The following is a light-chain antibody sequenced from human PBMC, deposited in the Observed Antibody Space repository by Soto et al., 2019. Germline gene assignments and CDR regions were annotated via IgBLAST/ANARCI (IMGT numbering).Light chain of an antibody. CDR2: EAT. CDR3: CAYAGSGTVV. J-gene: IGLJ3*02. V-gene: IGLV2-23*01. Sequence: QSVLTQPASVSGSPEQSITISCTGTSSDVGSYNLVSWYQQHPGKAPKVRIYEATKRPSGVSNRFSGSKSGNTASLTISGLQAEDEADYYCCAYAGSGTVVFGGGTKLPVL. CDR1: SSDVGSYNL.